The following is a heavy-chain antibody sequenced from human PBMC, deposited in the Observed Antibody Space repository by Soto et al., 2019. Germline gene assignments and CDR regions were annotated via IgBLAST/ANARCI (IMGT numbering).Heavy chain of an antibody. CDR3: ASGSYYYESSGYPDGAFDL. V-gene: IGHV3-30-3*01. Sequence: QVQLVESGGGVVQPGRSLRLSCAASGFTFSSYAMHWVRQAPGKGLEWVAVISYDGSNKYYADSVKGRFTISRDNSKNTLYLQMNSLRAEDTAVYYCASGSYYYESSGYPDGAFDLWGQGTMVTRSS. CDR1: GFTFSSYA. CDR2: ISYDGSNK. J-gene: IGHJ3*01. D-gene: IGHD3-22*01.